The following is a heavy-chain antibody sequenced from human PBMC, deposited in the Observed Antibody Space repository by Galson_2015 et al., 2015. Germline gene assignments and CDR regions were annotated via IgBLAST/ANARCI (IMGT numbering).Heavy chain of an antibody. CDR2: IYTGGTT. J-gene: IGHJ4*02. CDR1: GFSVSSNY. D-gene: IGHD6-19*01. V-gene: IGHV3-53*01. Sequence: SLRLSCAASGFSVSSNYMSWVRQAPGKGLEWVSVIYTGGTTYYADSVNGRFTISRDNSNNTLYLQMNSLRAEDTAIYYCAKDLLYSTGWFLFFDSWGQGTLVSVSS. CDR3: AKDLLYSTGWFLFFDS.